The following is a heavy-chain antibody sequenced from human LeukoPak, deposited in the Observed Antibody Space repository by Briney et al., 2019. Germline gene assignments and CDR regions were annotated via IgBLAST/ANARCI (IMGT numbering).Heavy chain of an antibody. J-gene: IGHJ6*03. CDR2: MNPNSGDT. V-gene: IGHV1-8*02. CDR1: GYTFTGYY. Sequence: ASVKVSCKASGYTFTGYYMHWVRQAPGQGLEWMGWMNPNSGDTGYAQKFQGRVTMTRDTSISTAYMELSSLRSEDTGVYYCARGPYYDSRGYTYYYMDVWGKGTTVTISS. CDR3: ARGPYYDSRGYTYYYMDV. D-gene: IGHD3-22*01.